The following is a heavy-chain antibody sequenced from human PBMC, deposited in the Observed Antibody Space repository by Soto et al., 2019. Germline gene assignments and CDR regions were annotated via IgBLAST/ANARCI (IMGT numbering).Heavy chain of an antibody. CDR1: GGSISSYY. Sequence: SETLSLTCTVSGGSISSYYWSWIRQPPGKGLEWIGYIYYSGSTNYNPSLKSRVTISVDTSKNQFSLKLSSVTAADTAVYYCAGTYYDYVWGSYPQGPWGQGTLVTVSS. V-gene: IGHV4-59*01. CDR2: IYYSGST. J-gene: IGHJ5*02. D-gene: IGHD3-16*02. CDR3: AGTYYDYVWGSYPQGP.